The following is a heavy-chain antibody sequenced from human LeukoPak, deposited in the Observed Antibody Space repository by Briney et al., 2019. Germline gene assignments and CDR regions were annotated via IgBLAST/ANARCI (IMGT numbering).Heavy chain of an antibody. CDR1: GYTFTSYD. D-gene: IGHD3-22*01. V-gene: IGHV1-8*01. CDR3: ARDPHDYHDSSGYYGGY. J-gene: IGHJ4*02. Sequence: ASVKVSCKASGYTFTSYDINWVRQATGQGLEWMGWMNPNSGNTGYAQKFQGRVTITRDTSASTAYMELSSLRSEDTAVYYCARDPHDYHDSSGYYGGYWGQGTLVTVSS. CDR2: MNPNSGNT.